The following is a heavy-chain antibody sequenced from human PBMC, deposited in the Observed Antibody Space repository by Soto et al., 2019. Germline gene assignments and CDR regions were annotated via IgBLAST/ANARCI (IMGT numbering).Heavy chain of an antibody. CDR3: ARAPRRYSGSYYVFATPLDP. CDR2: IWYDGSNK. J-gene: IGHJ5*02. D-gene: IGHD1-26*01. Sequence: GGSLRLSCAASGFTFSSYGMHWVRQAPGKGLEWVAVIWYDGSNKYYADSVKGRFTISRDNSKNTLYLQMNSLRAEDTAVYYCARAPRRYSGSYYVFATPLDPWGQGTLVTVSS. V-gene: IGHV3-33*01. CDR1: GFTFSSYG.